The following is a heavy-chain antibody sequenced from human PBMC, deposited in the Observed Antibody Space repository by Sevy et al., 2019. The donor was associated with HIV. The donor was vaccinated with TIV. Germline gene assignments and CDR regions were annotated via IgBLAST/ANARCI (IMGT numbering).Heavy chain of an antibody. J-gene: IGHJ4*02. CDR2: ISGSGGST. CDR1: GFTFSSYA. V-gene: IGHV3-23*01. Sequence: GGSLRLSCAASGFTFSSYAMSWVRQAPGKGLEWVSAISGSGGSTYYADSVKGRFTISRDNSKNTLYLQMNSLRAEDTAVYYCAKNDLRGSASHKNYFDYWGQGTLVTVSS. CDR3: AKNDLRGSASHKNYFDY. D-gene: IGHD3-10*01.